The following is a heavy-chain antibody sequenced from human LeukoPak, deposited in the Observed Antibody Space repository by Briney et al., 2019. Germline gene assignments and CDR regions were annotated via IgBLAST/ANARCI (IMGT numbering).Heavy chain of an antibody. CDR2: MNPNSGNT. D-gene: IGHD2-15*01. CDR1: GYTFTSYD. CDR3: ARRHPDCSGGSCYWFDP. J-gene: IGHJ5*02. Sequence: SVKVSCKASGYTFTSYDINWVRQATGQGLEWMGWMNPNSGNTGYAQKFQGRVTMTRNTSISTAYMELSSLRSEDTAVYYCARRHPDCSGGSCYWFDPWGQGTLVTVSS. V-gene: IGHV1-8*01.